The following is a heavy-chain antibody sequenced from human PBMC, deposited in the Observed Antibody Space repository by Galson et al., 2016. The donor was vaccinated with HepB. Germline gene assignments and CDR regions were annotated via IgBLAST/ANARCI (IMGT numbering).Heavy chain of an antibody. D-gene: IGHD6-19*01. J-gene: IGHJ4*02. CDR1: GFSFSDYA. CDR2: ISGSGHRT. Sequence: SLRLSCAASGFSFSDYAMDWVRQAPGKGLEWVSGISGSGHRTDYADSVKGRFTISRDNSKNTLYLQMNSLRAEDTALYYCARDQHTSGWNPYYFDRWGQGTLVTVSS. CDR3: ARDQHTSGWNPYYFDR. V-gene: IGHV3-23*01.